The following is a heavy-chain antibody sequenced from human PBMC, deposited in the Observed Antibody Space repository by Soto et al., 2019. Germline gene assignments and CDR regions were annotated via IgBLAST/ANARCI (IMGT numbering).Heavy chain of an antibody. CDR3: AKDYYYDSSGYALGVFDI. Sequence: GSLRLSCAASGFTFSIYAISWVRQAPWKGLEWVSGISGTGGNTFYADSVKGRFTISRDNSKNTLYLQMNSLRAEDTAVYYCAKDYYYDSSGYALGVFDIWGQGTMVTVSS. CDR2: ISGTGGNT. D-gene: IGHD3-22*01. V-gene: IGHV3-23*01. CDR1: GFTFSIYA. J-gene: IGHJ3*02.